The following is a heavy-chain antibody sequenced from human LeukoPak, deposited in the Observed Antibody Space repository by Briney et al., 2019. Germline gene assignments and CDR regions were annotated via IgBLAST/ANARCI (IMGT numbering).Heavy chain of an antibody. J-gene: IGHJ6*02. Sequence: SETLSLTYTVSGGSISSYYWSWIRQPPGKGLEWIGYIYYSGSTNYNPSLKSRVTISVDTSKNQFSLKLSSVTAADTAVYYCARVYAATYYDFWSGYSYGMDVWGQGTTVTVSS. CDR2: IYYSGST. CDR1: GGSISSYY. V-gene: IGHV4-59*08. D-gene: IGHD3-3*01. CDR3: ARVYAATYYDFWSGYSYGMDV.